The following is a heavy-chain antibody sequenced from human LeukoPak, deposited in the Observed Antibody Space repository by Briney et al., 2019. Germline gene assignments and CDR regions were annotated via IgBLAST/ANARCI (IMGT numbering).Heavy chain of an antibody. J-gene: IGHJ3*02. CDR1: GYTFTSYY. D-gene: IGHD3-3*01. CDR3: AREPIFGVVLTDHDAFDI. Sequence: ASVKVSCKASGYTFTSYYMHWVRQAPGQGLEWMGIINPSGGSTSYAQKFQGRVTMTRDTSTSTVYMELSSLRSEDTAVYYCAREPIFGVVLTDHDAFDIWGQGTMVTVSS. CDR2: INPSGGST. V-gene: IGHV1-46*01.